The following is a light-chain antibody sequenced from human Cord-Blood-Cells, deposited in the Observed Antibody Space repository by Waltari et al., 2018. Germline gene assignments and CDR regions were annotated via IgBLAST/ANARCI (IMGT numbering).Light chain of an antibody. CDR3: QQYNSYHT. CDR2: KAS. CDR1: QSISSW. J-gene: IGKJ2*01. V-gene: IGKV1-5*03. Sequence: DIQMTQSPSTLSASVGDRVTITCRASQSISSWLAWYQQKPGKAPKLLIYKASSLESGVPSRFSGSGSGTEFTLTISSLQPDDFATYYCQQYNSYHTFGQGTKQEIK.